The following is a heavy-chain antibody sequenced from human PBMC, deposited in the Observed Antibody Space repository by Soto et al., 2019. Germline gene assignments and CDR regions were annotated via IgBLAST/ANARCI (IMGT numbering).Heavy chain of an antibody. CDR2: IYYSGST. V-gene: IGHV4-39*01. CDR3: ARQVRAVAGWRGWFDP. D-gene: IGHD6-19*01. J-gene: IGHJ5*02. CDR1: GGSISSSSYY. Sequence: PSETLSLTCTVSGGSISSSSYYWGWIRQPPGKGLEWIGSIYYSGSTYYNPSLKSRVTISVDTSKNQFSLKLSSVTAADTAVYYCARQVRAVAGWRGWFDPWGQGTLVTVSS.